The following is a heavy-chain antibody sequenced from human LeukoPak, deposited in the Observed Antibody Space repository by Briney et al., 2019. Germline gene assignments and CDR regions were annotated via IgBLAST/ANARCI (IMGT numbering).Heavy chain of an antibody. V-gene: IGHV4-4*07. D-gene: IGHD2-15*01. CDR3: AKEDIVVVTKYIHYGMDV. Sequence: PSETLSLTCTVSNGPINNYYWNWIRQPAGKGLEWIGRIYSSGSTNYSPSLQSRVSMSLDTSKNQFSLKLTSVTAADTAVYYCAKEDIVVVTKYIHYGMDVWGQGTTVTVSS. J-gene: IGHJ6*02. CDR2: IYSSGST. CDR1: NGPINNYY.